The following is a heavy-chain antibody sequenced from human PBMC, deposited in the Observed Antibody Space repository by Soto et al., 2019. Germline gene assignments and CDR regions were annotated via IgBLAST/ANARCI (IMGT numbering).Heavy chain of an antibody. CDR2: ISSSGTTI. V-gene: IGHV3-48*03. Sequence: GSLRLSCAASGFTFSSYEMNWVRQAPGKGLEWVSYISSSGTTIYYADSVKGRFTISRDNAKNSLYLQMNSLRAEDTAVYYCARDRLGPYDYVWGGYRLFTFDYWGQGTLVTVSS. CDR3: ARDRLGPYDYVWGGYRLFTFDY. CDR1: GFTFSSYE. J-gene: IGHJ4*02. D-gene: IGHD3-16*02.